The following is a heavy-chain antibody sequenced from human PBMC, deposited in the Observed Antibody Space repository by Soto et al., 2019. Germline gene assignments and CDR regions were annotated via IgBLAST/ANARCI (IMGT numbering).Heavy chain of an antibody. J-gene: IGHJ4*02. CDR3: AKGGGSGGSCYDY. CDR2: ISGSGGST. V-gene: IGHV3-23*01. Sequence: EVQLLESGGGLVQPGGSLRLSCAAPGFTFSSYAMSWVRQAPGKGLAWVSAISGSGGSTYYADSVKGRFTISRDNSKNALYLQMNSLRAEDTAVYYCAKGGGSGGSCYDYWGQGTLVTVSS. CDR1: GFTFSSYA. D-gene: IGHD2-15*01.